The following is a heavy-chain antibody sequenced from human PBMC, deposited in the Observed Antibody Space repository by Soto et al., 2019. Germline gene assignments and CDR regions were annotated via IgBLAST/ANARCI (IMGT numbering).Heavy chain of an antibody. V-gene: IGHV1-3*01. CDR1: GYTFTSYA. Sequence: QVQLVQSGAEVKKPGASVKVSCKASGYTFTSYAMHWVRQAPGQRLEWMGWINAGNGNTKYSQKFQGRVTITRDTCASTAYMELSSLRSEDTAVYYCARDKKHDYGDYSDYWGQGTMVTVSS. D-gene: IGHD4-17*01. CDR2: INAGNGNT. CDR3: ARDKKHDYGDYSDY. J-gene: IGHJ4*02.